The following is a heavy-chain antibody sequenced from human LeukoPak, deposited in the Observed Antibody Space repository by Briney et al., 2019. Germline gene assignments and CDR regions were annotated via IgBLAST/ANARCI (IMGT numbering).Heavy chain of an antibody. V-gene: IGHV3-30*03. CDR1: GFTFTSYA. CDR2: ISYDGSNE. Sequence: GGSLRLSCAASGFTFTSYAMHWVRQAPGKGLEWVACISYDGSNEYYIDSVKGRFTISRDNAKNSLYLQMNSLRAEDTAVYYCARQGDDYWGHGTLVTVSS. D-gene: IGHD3-16*01. J-gene: IGHJ4*01. CDR3: ARQGDDY.